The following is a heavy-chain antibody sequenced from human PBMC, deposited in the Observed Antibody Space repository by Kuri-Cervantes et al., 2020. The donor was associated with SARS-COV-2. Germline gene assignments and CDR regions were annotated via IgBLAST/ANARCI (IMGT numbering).Heavy chain of an antibody. V-gene: IGHV1-2*02. J-gene: IGHJ6*03. D-gene: IGHD2-15*01. CDR1: GYTFTSYY. CDR2: INPNSGGT. CDR3: ARETPIGYCSGGSCYSLPYYYYYMDV. Sequence: ASVKVSCKASGYTFTSYYMHWVRQAPGQGLEWMGWINPNSGGTNYAQKFQGRVTMTRDTSISTAYMELSRLRSDDTAVYYCARETPIGYCSGGSCYSLPYYYYYMDVWGKGTTVTVSS.